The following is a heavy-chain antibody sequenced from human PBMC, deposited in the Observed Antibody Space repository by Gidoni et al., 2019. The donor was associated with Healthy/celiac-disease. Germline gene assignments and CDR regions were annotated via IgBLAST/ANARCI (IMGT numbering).Heavy chain of an antibody. Sequence: QVQLQPWCAGLLKPSETLSLPCAVYGGSFSGYYWSWISKPPGKGLEWIGEINHSGSTNYNPSLKSRVTISVDTSKNQFSLKLSSVTAADTAVYYCARGGGYRYWGQGTLVTVSS. CDR3: ARGGGYRY. D-gene: IGHD3-16*02. CDR2: INHSGST. V-gene: IGHV4-34*01. J-gene: IGHJ4*02. CDR1: GGSFSGYY.